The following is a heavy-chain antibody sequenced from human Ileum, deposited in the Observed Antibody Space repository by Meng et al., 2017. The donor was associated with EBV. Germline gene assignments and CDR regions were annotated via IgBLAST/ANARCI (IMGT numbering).Heavy chain of an antibody. CDR1: GDSISSNNW. D-gene: IGHD4-17*01. CDR3: ASGRDYAWHS. CDR2: IYHSGST. J-gene: IGHJ4*02. Sequence: QVRLQESGPGLVKPSGTLSLTCAVSGDSISSNNWWSGVRQPPGKGLEWIGEIYHSGSTNYNPSFKSRVTMSVDKSKNQISLNLSSVTAADTAVYYCASGRDYAWHSWGRGTLVTVSS. V-gene: IGHV4-4*02.